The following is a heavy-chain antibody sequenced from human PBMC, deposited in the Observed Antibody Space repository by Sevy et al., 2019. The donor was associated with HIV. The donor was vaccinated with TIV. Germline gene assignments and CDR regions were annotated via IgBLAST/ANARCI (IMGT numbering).Heavy chain of an antibody. J-gene: IGHJ4*02. Sequence: GGSLRLSCAASGFTFSSYAMSWVRQAPGKGLEWVSTFSFGCGKINYADSVKGRFTISRDNSKNTLYLQMHSLRAEDTAVYYCARDSCSKPQDYWGQGTLVTVSS. D-gene: IGHD2-15*01. CDR3: ARDSCSKPQDY. V-gene: IGHV3-23*01. CDR2: FSFGCGKI. CDR1: GFTFSSYA.